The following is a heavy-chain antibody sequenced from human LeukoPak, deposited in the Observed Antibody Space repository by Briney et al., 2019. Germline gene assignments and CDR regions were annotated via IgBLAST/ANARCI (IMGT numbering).Heavy chain of an antibody. D-gene: IGHD4-17*01. J-gene: IGHJ4*02. Sequence: GGSLRLSCAASGFTVSSNYMSWVRQAPGKGLEWVSVIYSGGSTYYADSVKGRFTTSRDNSKNTLYLQMNSLRAEDTAVYYCATGYGDYLLDYWGQGTLVTVSS. CDR1: GFTVSSNY. CDR2: IYSGGST. CDR3: ATGYGDYLLDY. V-gene: IGHV3-53*01.